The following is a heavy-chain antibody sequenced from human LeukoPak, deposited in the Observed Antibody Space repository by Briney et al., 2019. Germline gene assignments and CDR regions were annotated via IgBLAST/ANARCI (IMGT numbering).Heavy chain of an antibody. CDR3: ARTIFGVVTVEYYYGMDV. J-gene: IGHJ6*02. V-gene: IGHV1-69*13. Sequence: SVTVSCTASGGTFSSYAISWVRQAPGQGLEWMGGIIPIFGTANYAQKFQGRVTITADESTSTAYMELSSLRSEDTAVYYCARTIFGVVTVEYYYGMDVWGQGTTVTVSS. CDR1: GGTFSSYA. CDR2: IIPIFGTA. D-gene: IGHD3-3*01.